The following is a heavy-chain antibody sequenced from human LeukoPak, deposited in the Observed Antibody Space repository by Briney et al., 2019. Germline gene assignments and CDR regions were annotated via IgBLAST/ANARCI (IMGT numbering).Heavy chain of an antibody. CDR1: GFILRSHW. V-gene: IGHV3-7*01. J-gene: IGHJ4*02. CDR3: ARGPNFGSRVDYFDY. Sequence: GGSLRLSRAASGFILRSHWMSWVRQAPGRGLEWVAHIKQDGSEEQYVDSVEGRFILSRDDAKNSVYLQMNSLRVDDTAVYYCARGPNFGSRVDYFDYWGQGTPVTVSS. CDR2: IKQDGSEE. D-gene: IGHD5-12*01.